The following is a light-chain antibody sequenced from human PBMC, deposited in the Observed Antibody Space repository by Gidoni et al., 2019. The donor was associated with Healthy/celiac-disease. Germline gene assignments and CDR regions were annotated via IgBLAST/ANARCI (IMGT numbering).Light chain of an antibody. CDR1: QSISSY. CDR3: QQSYSTLAT. J-gene: IGKJ5*01. V-gene: IGKV1-39*01. Sequence: DIQMTQSPSSLSASVGDRVTITCRASQSISSYLNWYQQKPGKAPKLLIYAASSLQSGVPSRFSGSGSGTDFTLTISSLQPEDFATYYCQQSYSTLATFXQXTRLGIK. CDR2: AAS.